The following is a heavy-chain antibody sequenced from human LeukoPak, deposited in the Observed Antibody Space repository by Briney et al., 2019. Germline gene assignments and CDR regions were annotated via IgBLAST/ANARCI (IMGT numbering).Heavy chain of an antibody. CDR1: DGSFSGYY. CDR3: ARLGIAVAGAI. Sequence: SETLSLTCAVYDGSFSGYYWSWIRQPPGKGLEWIGEINHSGSTNYNPSLKSRVTISVDTSKNQFSLKLSSVTAADTAVYYCARLGIAVAGAIWGQGTMVTVSS. V-gene: IGHV4-34*01. CDR2: INHSGST. J-gene: IGHJ3*02. D-gene: IGHD6-19*01.